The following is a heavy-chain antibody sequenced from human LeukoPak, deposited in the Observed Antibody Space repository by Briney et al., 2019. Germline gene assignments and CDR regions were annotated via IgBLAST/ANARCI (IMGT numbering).Heavy chain of an antibody. CDR2: IYYSVTT. J-gene: IGHJ4*02. V-gene: IGHV4-39*01. D-gene: IGHD6-19*01. Sequence: ENQSLTSTVSRRPNSRSNYYRGWIRQPPGKGLKRIGTIYYSVTTYYTPSLKSRVTISVDTSKNQFPLKLSSVTAAATAVYYCARLSPDGGGWYKDDYWGQGTLVTVAS. CDR1: RRPNSRSNYY. CDR3: ARLSPDGGGWYKDDY.